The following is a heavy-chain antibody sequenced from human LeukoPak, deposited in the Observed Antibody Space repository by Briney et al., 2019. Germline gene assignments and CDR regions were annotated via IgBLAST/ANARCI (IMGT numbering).Heavy chain of an antibody. J-gene: IGHJ5*02. CDR2: INHSGST. Sequence: SETLSLTCAVYGGSFSGYYWSWISQPPGKGLEWIGEINHSGSTNYNPSLKSRVTISVDTSKNQFSLKLSSVTAADTAVYYCARLLSVVPADDNWFDPWGQGTLVTVSS. V-gene: IGHV4-34*01. D-gene: IGHD2-2*01. CDR1: GGSFSGYY. CDR3: ARLLSVVPADDNWFDP.